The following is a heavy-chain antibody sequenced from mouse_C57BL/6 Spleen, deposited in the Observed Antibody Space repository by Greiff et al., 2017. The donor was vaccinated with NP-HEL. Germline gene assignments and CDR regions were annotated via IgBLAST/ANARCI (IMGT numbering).Heavy chain of an antibody. Sequence: QVQLQQPGAELVRPGSSVKLSCKASGYTFTSYWMHWVKQRPIQGLEWIGNIDPSDSETHYNQKFKDKATLTVDKSSSTAYMQLSSLTSEDSAVYYCASFTGHGSSYDYAMDYWGQGTSVTVSS. CDR1: GYTFTSYW. CDR2: IDPSDSET. CDR3: ASFTGHGSSYDYAMDY. V-gene: IGHV1-52*01. J-gene: IGHJ4*01. D-gene: IGHD1-1*01.